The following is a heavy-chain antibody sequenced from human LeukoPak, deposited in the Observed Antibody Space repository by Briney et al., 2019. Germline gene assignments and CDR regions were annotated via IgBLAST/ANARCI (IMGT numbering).Heavy chain of an antibody. CDR2: IIPILGIA. Sequence: SVKVSCKASGGTFSSYAISWVRQAPGQGLEWMGRIIPILGIANYARKFQGRVTITANKSTSTAYMELSSLRSEDTAVYYCARAAGNWNLELSYWGQGTLVTVSS. D-gene: IGHD1-7*01. V-gene: IGHV1-69*04. J-gene: IGHJ4*02. CDR1: GGTFSSYA. CDR3: ARAAGNWNLELSY.